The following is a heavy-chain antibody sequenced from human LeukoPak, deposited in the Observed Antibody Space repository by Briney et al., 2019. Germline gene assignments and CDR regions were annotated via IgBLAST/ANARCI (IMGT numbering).Heavy chain of an antibody. CDR2: ISGSGGST. V-gene: IGHV3-23*01. D-gene: IGHD1-7*01. J-gene: IGHJ5*02. Sequence: GGSMRLSCAASGFTFSSYTMSWVRRAPGKGLEWVSAISGSGGSTYYADSVKGRFTISRDNSKNTLYLQMNSLRAEDTAVYYCAKFIDSGTNDWFDPWGQGTLVTVSS. CDR1: GFTFSSYT. CDR3: AKFIDSGTNDWFDP.